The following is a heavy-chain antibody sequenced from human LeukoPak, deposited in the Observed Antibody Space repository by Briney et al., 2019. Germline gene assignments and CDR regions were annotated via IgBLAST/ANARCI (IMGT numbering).Heavy chain of an antibody. CDR3: AREYNWNDWYYFDY. J-gene: IGHJ4*02. CDR1: GFTFSSYG. D-gene: IGHD1-1*01. Sequence: LPGGSLRLSCAASGFTFSSYGMHWVRQAPGKGLEWVAVIWYDGSNKYYADSVKGRFTISRDNSKNTLYLQMNSLRAEDTAVYYCAREYNWNDWYYFDYWGQGTLVTVSS. CDR2: IWYDGSNK. V-gene: IGHV3-33*01.